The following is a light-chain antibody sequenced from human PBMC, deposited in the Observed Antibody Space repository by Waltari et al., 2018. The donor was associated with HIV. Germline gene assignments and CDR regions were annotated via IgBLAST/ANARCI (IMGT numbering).Light chain of an antibody. CDR2: WAS. CDR3: QQYYSIPIT. Sequence: DIVMTQSPDALAVSLGERAAINCTSSQSILYNSTIKHFVVWYQQSPGQPPKVLISWASTREAGVPDRFSGSGSGTHFTLAINGLQAEDVAVYYCQQYYSIPITFGQGTRLDI. CDR1: QSILYNSTIKHF. V-gene: IGKV4-1*01. J-gene: IGKJ5*01.